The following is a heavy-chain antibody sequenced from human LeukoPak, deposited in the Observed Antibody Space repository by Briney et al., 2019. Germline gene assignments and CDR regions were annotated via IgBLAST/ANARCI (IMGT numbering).Heavy chain of an antibody. V-gene: IGHV1-69*13. CDR2: IIPIFGTA. CDR3: ARDKAPGGSYGYALDY. Sequence: SVNVSCTASGGTFSSYAISWVRQAPGQGLEWMGGIIPIFGTANYAQKFQGRVTITADESTSTAYMELSSLRSEDTAVYYCARDKAPGGSYGYALDYWGQGTLVTVSS. D-gene: IGHD5-18*01. J-gene: IGHJ4*02. CDR1: GGTFSSYA.